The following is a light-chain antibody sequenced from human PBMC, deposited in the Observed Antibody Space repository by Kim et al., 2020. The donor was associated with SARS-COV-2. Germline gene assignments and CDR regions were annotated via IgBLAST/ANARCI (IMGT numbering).Light chain of an antibody. V-gene: IGLV6-57*03. CDR3: HSGKL. CDR2: EDN. J-gene: IGLJ2*01. CDR1: SGKLASNF. Sequence: ENPGNTVTISCTRSSGKLASNFVKSEKKRPSSAPTSVVYEDNQRPSWVPKRFSGSIVDSPNSASLTSSELKNGDEADCYCHSGKLFGGGTQLTVL.